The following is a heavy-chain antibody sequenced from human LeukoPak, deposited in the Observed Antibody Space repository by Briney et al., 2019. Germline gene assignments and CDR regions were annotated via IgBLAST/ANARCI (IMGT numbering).Heavy chain of an antibody. Sequence: ASVKASCKASGYTFTSNYMHWVRQAPGQGLEWMGIIHPSGGNTNYAQKFQGRVAMTRDTSTSTVYMELSSLRSEDTAIYYCARDCSSTRCQGPVFDNWGQGTLVTVSS. CDR1: GYTFTSNY. D-gene: IGHD2-2*01. CDR2: IHPSGGNT. CDR3: ARDCSSTRCQGPVFDN. J-gene: IGHJ4*02. V-gene: IGHV1-46*01.